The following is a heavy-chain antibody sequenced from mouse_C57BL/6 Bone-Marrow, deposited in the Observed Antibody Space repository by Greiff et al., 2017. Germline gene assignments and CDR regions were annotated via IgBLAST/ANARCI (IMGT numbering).Heavy chain of an antibody. D-gene: IGHD3-3*01. CDR1: GYTFTSYV. CDR3: ARRDEGFAY. CDR2: IYPRSGNT. V-gene: IGHV1-81*01. Sequence: QVQLQQSGAELARPGASVKLSCKASGYTFTSYVISWVKQRTGQGLEWIGEIYPRSGNTYYNEKFKGKATLTADKSSSTAYMELRSLTSEDSAVYFCARRDEGFAYWGQGTLVTVSA. J-gene: IGHJ3*01.